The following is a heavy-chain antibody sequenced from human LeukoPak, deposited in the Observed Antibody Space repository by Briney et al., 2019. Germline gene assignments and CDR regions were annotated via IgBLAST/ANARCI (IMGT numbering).Heavy chain of an antibody. CDR2: ISYDGSNK. D-gene: IGHD6-19*01. CDR1: GFTFSSYA. Sequence: GRSLRLSCAASGFTFSSYAMHWVRQAPGKGLEWVAVISYDGSNKYYADSVKGRFTISRDNSKNTLYLQMNSLRAEDTAVYYCARDNQCLVPSGAEYFQHWGQGTLVTVSS. J-gene: IGHJ1*01. CDR3: ARDNQCLVPSGAEYFQH. V-gene: IGHV3-30*04.